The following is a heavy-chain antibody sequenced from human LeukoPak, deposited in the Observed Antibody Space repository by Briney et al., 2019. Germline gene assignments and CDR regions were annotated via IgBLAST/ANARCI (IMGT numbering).Heavy chain of an antibody. V-gene: IGHV4-59*01. Sequence: PSETLSLTCTVSGGSISSYYWSWIRQPPGKGLEWIGYIHYSGSTNYNPSLKSRVTISVDTSKNQFSLKLSSVTAADTAVYYCARGDDILTGTPPKYYYYYGMDVWGQGTTVTVSS. D-gene: IGHD3-9*01. J-gene: IGHJ6*02. CDR2: IHYSGST. CDR3: ARGDDILTGTPPKYYYYYGMDV. CDR1: GGSISSYY.